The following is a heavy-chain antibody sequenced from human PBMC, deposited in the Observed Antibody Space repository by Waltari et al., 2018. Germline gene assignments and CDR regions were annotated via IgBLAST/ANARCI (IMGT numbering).Heavy chain of an antibody. CDR1: GGSISSGSYY. V-gene: IGHV4-61*02. CDR2: IYTSGST. CDR3: ARDRYSGYDLRIGMDV. Sequence: QVQLQESGPGLVKPSQTLSLTCTVSGGSISSGSYYWSWIRQPAGKGLEWIGRIYTSGSTNYNPSLKSRVTISVDTSKNQFSLKLSSVTAEDTAVYYCARDRYSGYDLRIGMDVWGQGTTVTVSS. D-gene: IGHD5-12*01. J-gene: IGHJ6*02.